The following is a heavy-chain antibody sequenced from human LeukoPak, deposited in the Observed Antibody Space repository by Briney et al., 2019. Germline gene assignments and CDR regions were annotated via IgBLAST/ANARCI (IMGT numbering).Heavy chain of an antibody. CDR1: GSTFSSYW. Sequence: PGGSLRLSCAASGSTFSSYWMSWVRQAPGKGLEWVANIKQGGSEKYYVDSVKGRLTISRDNAKNSLYLQMNSLRAEDTAVYSCARDHAAMIVVVNLDYWGQGTLVTVSS. J-gene: IGHJ4*02. V-gene: IGHV3-7*01. CDR2: IKQGGSEK. D-gene: IGHD3-22*01. CDR3: ARDHAAMIVVVNLDY.